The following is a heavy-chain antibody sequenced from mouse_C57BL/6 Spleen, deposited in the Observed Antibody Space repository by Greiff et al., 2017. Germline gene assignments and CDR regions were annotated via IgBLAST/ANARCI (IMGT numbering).Heavy chain of an antibody. D-gene: IGHD2-1*01. Sequence: QVQLKESGPGLVAPSQSLSITCTVSGFSLTSYGVDWVRQSPGKGLEWLGVIWGVGSTNYNSALNSRLSIRKDNSKSQVFLKMNSLQTDDTAMYDCDRRNCGGDYAMDYWGQGTSVTVSA. CDR2: IWGVGST. V-gene: IGHV2-6*01. CDR3: DRRNCGGDYAMDY. CDR1: GFSLTSYG. J-gene: IGHJ4*01.